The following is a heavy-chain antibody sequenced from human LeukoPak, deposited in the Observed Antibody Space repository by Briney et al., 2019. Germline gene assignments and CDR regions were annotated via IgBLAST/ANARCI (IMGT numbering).Heavy chain of an antibody. CDR3: ASLAGTPRYFDY. V-gene: IGHV4-59*01. CDR1: GGSISSYY. J-gene: IGHJ4*02. Sequence: SETLSLTCTVSGGSISSYYWSWIRQPPGKGLEWIGYIYYSGSTNYNPSLKSRVTISADTSKNQFSLKRSSVTAADTAVYYCASLAGTPRYFDYWGQGTLVTVSS. CDR2: IYYSGST. D-gene: IGHD3-10*01.